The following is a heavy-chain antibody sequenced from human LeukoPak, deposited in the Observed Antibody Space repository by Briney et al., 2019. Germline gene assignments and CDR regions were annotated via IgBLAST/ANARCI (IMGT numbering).Heavy chain of an antibody. Sequence: PSETLSLTCTVSGGSISSSSYYLGWIRQPPGKGLEWIGSIYYSGSTYYNPSLKSRVTISVDTSKNQFSLKLSSVTAADTAVYYCARLVRYCSSTSCYTRYYYYYYYMDVWGEGTTVTVSS. D-gene: IGHD2-2*02. V-gene: IGHV4-39*01. CDR1: GGSISSSSYY. CDR2: IYYSGST. CDR3: ARLVRYCSSTSCYTRYYYYYYYMDV. J-gene: IGHJ6*03.